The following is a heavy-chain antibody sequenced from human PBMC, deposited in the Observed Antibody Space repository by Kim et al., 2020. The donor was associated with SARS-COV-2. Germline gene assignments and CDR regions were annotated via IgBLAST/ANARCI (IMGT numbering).Heavy chain of an antibody. D-gene: IGHD3-10*01. J-gene: IGHJ3*02. Sequence: QKRQGRVTMTTDTSTSTAYMELRSLRSDDTAVYYCARDFYGSGSYAAFDIWGQGTMVTVSS. V-gene: IGHV1-18*01. CDR3: ARDFYGSGSYAAFDI.